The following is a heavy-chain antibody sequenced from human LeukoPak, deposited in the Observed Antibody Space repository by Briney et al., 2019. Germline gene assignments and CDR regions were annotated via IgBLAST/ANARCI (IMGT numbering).Heavy chain of an antibody. Sequence: PSETLSLTCTVSGGSISSYYWSWIRQPPGKGLEWIGYIYYSGSTNYNPSLKSRVTISVDTSKNQFSLKLSSVTAADTAVYYCAVTIFGVVRWFDPWGQGTLVTVSS. V-gene: IGHV4-59*01. CDR3: AVTIFGVVRWFDP. CDR1: GGSISSYY. J-gene: IGHJ5*02. CDR2: IYYSGST. D-gene: IGHD3-3*01.